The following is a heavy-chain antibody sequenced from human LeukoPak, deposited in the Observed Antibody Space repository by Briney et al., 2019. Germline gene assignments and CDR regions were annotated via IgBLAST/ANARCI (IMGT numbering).Heavy chain of an antibody. CDR1: GFTFSSYG. D-gene: IGHD6-13*01. CDR3: AKDQGSSSWYVFGN. CDR2: ISYDGSNK. Sequence: PGGSLRPSCAASGFTFSSYGMHWVRQAPGKGLEWVAVISYDGSNKYYADSVKGRFTISRDNSKNTLYLQMNSLRAEDTAVYYCAKDQGSSSWYVFGNWGQGTLVTVSS. V-gene: IGHV3-30*18. J-gene: IGHJ4*02.